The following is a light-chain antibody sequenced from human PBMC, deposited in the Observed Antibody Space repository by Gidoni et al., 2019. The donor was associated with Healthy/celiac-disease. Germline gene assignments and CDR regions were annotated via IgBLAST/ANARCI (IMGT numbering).Light chain of an antibody. CDR1: SANIGAGYD. J-gene: IGLJ2*01. V-gene: IGLV1-40*01. CDR3: QSYDSSLSGL. Sequence: QSVLTPPPSVSGAPGQRVTISCTGSSANIGAGYDVHWYQQLPGTAPKRLIYGNSNRPSGVPDRFSGSKSGTSASLAITGLQAEDEADYYCQSYDSSLSGLFGGGTKLTVL. CDR2: GNS.